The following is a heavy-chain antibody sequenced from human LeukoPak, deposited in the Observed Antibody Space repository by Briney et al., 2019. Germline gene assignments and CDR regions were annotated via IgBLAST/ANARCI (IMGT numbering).Heavy chain of an antibody. Sequence: MPSETLSLTCAVYGGSFSGYYWSWIRQSPGKGLEWIGEINHSGNTNYNPSLKSRVTISVDTSKNQFSLKLSSVTAADTAMYYCARGSRYYYGSGSYYPFWGQGTRVTVSS. CDR1: GGSFSGYY. V-gene: IGHV4-34*01. CDR2: INHSGNT. D-gene: IGHD3-10*01. CDR3: ARGSRYYYGSGSYYPF. J-gene: IGHJ4*02.